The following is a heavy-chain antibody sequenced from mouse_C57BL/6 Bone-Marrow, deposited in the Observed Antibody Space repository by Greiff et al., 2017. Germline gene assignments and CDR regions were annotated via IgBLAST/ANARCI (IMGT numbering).Heavy chain of an antibody. CDR2: IYPGNSDT. CDR1: GYTFTSYW. V-gene: IGHV1-5*01. Sequence: EVQLQQSGTVLARPGASVKMSCKTSGYTFTSYWMHWVQQRPGPGLEWIGAIYPGNSDTSYNQKFKGKAKLTAVTSASTAYMELSSLTNEDSAVYYCTRKGTEYYAMDYGGQGTSVTVSS. D-gene: IGHD3-1*01. J-gene: IGHJ4*01. CDR3: TRKGTEYYAMDY.